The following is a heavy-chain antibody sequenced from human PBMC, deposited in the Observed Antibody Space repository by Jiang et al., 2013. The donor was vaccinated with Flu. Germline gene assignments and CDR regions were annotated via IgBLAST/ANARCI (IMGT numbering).Heavy chain of an antibody. CDR3: ARDRDCGSDCNYYYYGMDV. Sequence: SGPGLVKPSETLSLTCTVSSGSISNYYLSWIRQPPGKGLEWIGYISYSGRTDYHPSLKSRVTISVDRSKNQFSLKLRSVTAADTAVYYCARDRDCGSDCNYYYYGMDVWGQGTTVTVSS. CDR2: ISYSGRT. CDR1: SGSISNYY. J-gene: IGHJ6*02. V-gene: IGHV4-59*01. D-gene: IGHD2-21*02.